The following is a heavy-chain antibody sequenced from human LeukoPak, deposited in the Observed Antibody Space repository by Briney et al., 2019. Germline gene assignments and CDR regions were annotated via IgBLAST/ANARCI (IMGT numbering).Heavy chain of an antibody. J-gene: IGHJ4*02. CDR3: ARGSFTRGLDY. V-gene: IGHV3-48*03. D-gene: IGHD3-10*01. CDR2: ISSSGSTI. Sequence: GESLRLSCAASGFTFSSYEMNWVRQAPGKGLEWVSYISSSGSTIYYADSVKGRFTISRDNAKNSLYLQMNSLRAEDTAVYYCARGSFTRGLDYWGQGTLVTVSS. CDR1: GFTFSSYE.